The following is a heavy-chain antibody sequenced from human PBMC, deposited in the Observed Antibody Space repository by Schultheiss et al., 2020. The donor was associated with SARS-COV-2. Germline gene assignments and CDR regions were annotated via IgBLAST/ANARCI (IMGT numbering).Heavy chain of an antibody. D-gene: IGHD1-26*01. CDR2: IKSKTDGGTT. CDR3: TRHGSGSYDSVDY. V-gene: IGHV3-15*01. Sequence: GESLKISCAASGFTVSSNYMSWVRQAPGKGLEWVGRIKSKTDGGTTDYAAPVKGRFTISRDDSKNTLYLQMNSLKTEDTAVYYCTRHGSGSYDSVDYWGQGTLVTVSS. J-gene: IGHJ4*02. CDR1: GFTVSSNY.